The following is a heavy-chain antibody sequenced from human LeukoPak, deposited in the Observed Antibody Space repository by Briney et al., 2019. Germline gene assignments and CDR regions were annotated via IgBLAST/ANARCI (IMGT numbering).Heavy chain of an antibody. CDR1: GFTFSSYD. D-gene: IGHD3-10*01. J-gene: IGHJ4*02. CDR2: IRYDGSNK. Sequence: GGSLRLSCAASGFTFSSYDMHGVRQAPGKGLEWVAFIRYDGSNKYYADSVKGRFTISRDNSKNTLYLQMNSLRAEDTAVYYCAKDLGYYGSGSYYNQWLFDYWGQGTLVTVSS. V-gene: IGHV3-30*02. CDR3: AKDLGYYGSGSYYNQWLFDY.